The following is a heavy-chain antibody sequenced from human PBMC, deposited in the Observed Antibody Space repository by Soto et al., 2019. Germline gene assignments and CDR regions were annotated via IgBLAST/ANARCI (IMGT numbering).Heavy chain of an antibody. J-gene: IGHJ4*02. D-gene: IGHD2-15*01. CDR3: AREGGRYCTGGSCQVDY. CDR2: IYYSGNT. CDR1: GGSISSSSYY. Sequence: SETLSLTCTVSGGSISSSSYYWGWIRQPPGKGLEWIGSIYYSGNTYYTPSLKSRVTISVDTSKNQFSLKLSSVTAADTAVYYCAREGGRYCTGGSCQVDYRGQATLVTVSS. V-gene: IGHV4-39*02.